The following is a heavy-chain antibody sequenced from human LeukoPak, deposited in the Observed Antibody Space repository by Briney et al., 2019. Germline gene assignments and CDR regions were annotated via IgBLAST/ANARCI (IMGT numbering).Heavy chain of an antibody. CDR2: MNPNSGNT. Sequence: ASVKVSCKASGYTFTSYDINWVRQATGQGLEWMGWMNPNSGNTGYAQKFQGRVTMTTTTSISTAYMELSSLRSEDTAVYYCARGYDSSGYYFHYWGQGTLVTVSS. CDR1: GYTFTSYD. D-gene: IGHD3-22*01. J-gene: IGHJ4*02. V-gene: IGHV1-8*01. CDR3: ARGYDSSGYYFHY.